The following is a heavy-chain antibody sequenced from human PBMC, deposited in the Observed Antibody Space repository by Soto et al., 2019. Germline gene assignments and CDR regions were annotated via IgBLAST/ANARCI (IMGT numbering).Heavy chain of an antibody. J-gene: IGHJ4*02. Sequence: SETLSLTCTVSGGSISSSSYYWGWIRQPPGKGLEWIGSIYYSGSTYYNPSLKSRVTISVDTSKNQFSLKLSSVTAADTAVYYCARHRNYYDSSGYYPDYWGQGTLVTVSS. CDR2: IYYSGST. V-gene: IGHV4-39*01. CDR1: GGSISSSSYY. D-gene: IGHD3-22*01. CDR3: ARHRNYYDSSGYYPDY.